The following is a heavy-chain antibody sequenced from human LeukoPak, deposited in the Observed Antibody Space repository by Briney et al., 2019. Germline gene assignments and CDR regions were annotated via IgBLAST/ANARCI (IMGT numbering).Heavy chain of an antibody. J-gene: IGHJ6*02. CDR2: IYYSGST. V-gene: IGHV4-39*01. CDR3: ARRTQLSYYYYGMDV. CDR1: GGSISSSSYY. Sequence: SETLSLTCTVSGGSISSSSYYWGWIRQPPGKDLEWIGSIYYSGSTYYNPSLKSRVTISLDTSQNQLSLKLSSVTAADTAVYYCARRTQLSYYYYGMDVWGQGTTVTVSS. D-gene: IGHD5-18*01.